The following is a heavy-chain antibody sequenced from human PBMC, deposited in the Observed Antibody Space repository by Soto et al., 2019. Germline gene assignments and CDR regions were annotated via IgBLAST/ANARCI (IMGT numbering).Heavy chain of an antibody. V-gene: IGHV4-31*03. Sequence: SETLSLTCTVSGGSISGAGYYWSCIRQHPGKGLEWIGYIYYSGSTYYNPSLKSRLTMSVDTSKNQFSLKLSSVTAADTAVYYCARLVSDNWNYGAYYFDYWGQGTLVTVSS. CDR1: GGSISGAGYY. D-gene: IGHD1-7*01. CDR3: ARLVSDNWNYGAYYFDY. J-gene: IGHJ4*02. CDR2: IYYSGST.